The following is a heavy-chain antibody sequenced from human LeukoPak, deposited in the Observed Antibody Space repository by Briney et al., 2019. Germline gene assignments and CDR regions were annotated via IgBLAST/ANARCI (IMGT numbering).Heavy chain of an antibody. CDR1: GYTFTSYG. V-gene: IGHV1-18*01. J-gene: IGHJ4*02. CDR3: ARGVAARLFFYFDY. D-gene: IGHD6-6*01. CDR2: ISAYNGNT. Sequence: GASVKVSCKASGYTFTSYGISWVRQAPGQGLEWMGWISAYNGNTNYAQKLQGRVTMTTDTSTSTAYMELRSLRSDDTAVCYCARGVAARLFFYFDYWGQGTLVTVSS.